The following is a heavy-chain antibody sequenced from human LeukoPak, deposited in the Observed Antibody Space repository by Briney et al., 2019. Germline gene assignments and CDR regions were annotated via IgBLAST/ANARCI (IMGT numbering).Heavy chain of an antibody. Sequence: PGGSLRLSCAASGFTFSSYAMSWVRQAPGKGLEWVSAISGSGGSTYYADSVKGRFTISRDNSKNTLYLQMNSLRAEDTAVYYCAKDLWATITGNWFDPWGQGTLVTVSS. J-gene: IGHJ5*02. CDR2: ISGSGGST. V-gene: IGHV3-23*01. D-gene: IGHD5-24*01. CDR3: AKDLWATITGNWFDP. CDR1: GFTFSSYA.